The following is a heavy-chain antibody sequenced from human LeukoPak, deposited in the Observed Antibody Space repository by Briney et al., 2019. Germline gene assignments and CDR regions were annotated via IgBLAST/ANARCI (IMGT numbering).Heavy chain of an antibody. V-gene: IGHV4-59*01. D-gene: IGHD3-3*01. Sequence: PSETLSLTCTVSGGSISSYYWSWIRQPPGKGLEWIGYIYYSGSTNYNPSLKSRVTISVDTSKNQFSLKLSSVTAADTAVYYCARCITIFGVVIYYYMDVWGKGTTATVSS. J-gene: IGHJ6*03. CDR2: IYYSGST. CDR3: ARCITIFGVVIYYYMDV. CDR1: GGSISSYY.